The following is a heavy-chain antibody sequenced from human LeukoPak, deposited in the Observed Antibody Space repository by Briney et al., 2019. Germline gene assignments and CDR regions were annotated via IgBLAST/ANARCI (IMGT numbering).Heavy chain of an antibody. CDR3: AKLVDYCEGRTCFTTYYYTDI. CDR2: IERSSTYI. CDR1: GINFRDSST. D-gene: IGHD4-17*01. V-gene: IGHV3-21*01. Sequence: GGSLRLSCTASGINFRDSSTMEWVRQTPGKGLEWVSSIERSSTYIYYADSVKGRFTVSRDHSKNTLYLQMNSLTLEDTAVYFCAKLVDYCEGRTCFTTYYYTDIWGKGTTVTVSS. J-gene: IGHJ6*03.